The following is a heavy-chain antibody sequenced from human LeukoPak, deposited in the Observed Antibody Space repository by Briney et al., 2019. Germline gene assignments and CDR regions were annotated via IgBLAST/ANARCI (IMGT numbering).Heavy chain of an antibody. Sequence: GGSLRLSCAASGFTFSSYAMSWVRQAPGKGLEWVSAISGSGGSTYYADSVKGRFTISRDNSKNTLYLQMNRLRAEDTAVYYCAKSRGLVHAFDIWGQGTMVTVSS. J-gene: IGHJ3*02. V-gene: IGHV3-23*01. CDR3: AKSRGLVHAFDI. CDR2: ISGSGGST. CDR1: GFTFSSYA. D-gene: IGHD3/OR15-3a*01.